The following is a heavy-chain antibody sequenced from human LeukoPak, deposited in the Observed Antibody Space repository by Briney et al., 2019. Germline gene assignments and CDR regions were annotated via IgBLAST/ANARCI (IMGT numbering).Heavy chain of an antibody. D-gene: IGHD1-1*01. Sequence: GGSLRLSCAASGFTFSSYGMHWVRQAPGKGLEWVAVISYDGSNKYYADSVKGRFTISRDNAKNSLYLQMNSLRAEDTAIYYCARGGTKADYWGQGTLVTVSS. CDR3: ARGGTKADY. CDR1: GFTFSSYG. CDR2: ISYDGSNK. V-gene: IGHV3-30*03. J-gene: IGHJ4*02.